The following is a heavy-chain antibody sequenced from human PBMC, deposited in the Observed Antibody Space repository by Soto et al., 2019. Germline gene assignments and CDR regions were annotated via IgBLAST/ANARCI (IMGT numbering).Heavy chain of an antibody. CDR3: AHRPASFGELTV. V-gene: IGHV2-5*02. CDR1: GVSLSTSGVG. CDR2: IYWDDNK. J-gene: IGHJ4*02. Sequence: SGPALVSATRRLRLSFSVAGVSLSTSGVGVGWIRQPPGKALEWLAMIYWDDNKLYSPSLKSRVTITKDTSKNQVVLTMTNMDPVDTATYYCAHRPASFGELTVWGQGTLVTVSS. D-gene: IGHD3-10*01.